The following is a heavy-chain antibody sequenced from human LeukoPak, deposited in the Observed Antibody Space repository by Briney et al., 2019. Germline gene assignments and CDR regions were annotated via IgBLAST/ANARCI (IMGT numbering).Heavy chain of an antibody. V-gene: IGHV3-33*01. CDR3: ARDHADCSGGRWHSISQEFYMDV. D-gene: IGHD2-15*01. Sequence: GGSLRLSCAASGFTFSSFAIHWVRQAPGKGLEWAAIIWYDGSSRYFADSAKGRFTVSRDNSKNTLYLQMNSLRAEDTAVYYCARDHADCSGGRWHSISQEFYMDVWGKGTTVTVSS. J-gene: IGHJ6*04. CDR1: GFTFSSFA. CDR2: IWYDGSSR.